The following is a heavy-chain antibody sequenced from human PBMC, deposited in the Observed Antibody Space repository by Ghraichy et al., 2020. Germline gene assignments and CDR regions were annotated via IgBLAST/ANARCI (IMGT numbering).Heavy chain of an antibody. CDR2: ISSSGSTI. CDR1: GFTFSDYY. J-gene: IGHJ6*02. D-gene: IGHD4-17*01. Sequence: GSLNISCAASGFTFSDYYMSWIRQAPGKGLEWVSYISSSGSTIYYADSVKGRFTISRDNAKNSLYLQMNSLRAEDTAVYYCARNPTGSTVTTGRYYYYGMDVWGQGTTVTVSS. CDR3: ARNPTGSTVTTGRYYYYGMDV. V-gene: IGHV3-11*01.